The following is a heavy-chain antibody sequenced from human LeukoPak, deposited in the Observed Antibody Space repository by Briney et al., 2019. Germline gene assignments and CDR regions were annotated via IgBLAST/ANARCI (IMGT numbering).Heavy chain of an antibody. Sequence: GESLKISCQCSGYSFTSYWIDWVRQMPGKGLEWMGIIYPGDSDTKYSPSFQGQVTISVDKSTSTAYLEWSSLKASDTAMYYCARLGIAATGRRPQIDYWGQGTLATVSS. D-gene: IGHD6-13*01. CDR3: ARLGIAATGRRPQIDY. CDR2: IYPGDSDT. CDR1: GYSFTSYW. V-gene: IGHV5-51*01. J-gene: IGHJ4*02.